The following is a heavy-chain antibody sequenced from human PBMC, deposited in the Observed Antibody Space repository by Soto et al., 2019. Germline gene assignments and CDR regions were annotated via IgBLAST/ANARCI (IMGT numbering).Heavy chain of an antibody. J-gene: IGHJ3*02. CDR3: ARDYYDSSGYYSAFDI. D-gene: IGHD3-22*01. V-gene: IGHV3-48*02. CDR2: ISSSSSTI. Sequence: GGSLRLSCAASGFTFSSYSMNWVRQAPGKGLEWVSYISSSSSTIYYADSVKGRFTISRDNAKNSLYLQMNSLRDEDTAVYYSARDYYDSSGYYSAFDIWGQGTMVTVSS. CDR1: GFTFSSYS.